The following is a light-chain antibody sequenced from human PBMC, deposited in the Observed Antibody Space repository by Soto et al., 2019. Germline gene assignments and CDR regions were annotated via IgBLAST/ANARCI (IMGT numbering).Light chain of an antibody. J-gene: IGKJ1*01. Sequence: EVVLTQSPGALSLSPVERAALSCRASQSVDSNFLAWYQQRPGQAPRLLIYATSSRATGIPARFSGSGSGTDFTLTISRLEPEDFAVYYCLRYGRSPGWTFGQGTKVDIK. V-gene: IGKV3-20*01. CDR2: ATS. CDR1: QSVDSNF. CDR3: LRYGRSPGWT.